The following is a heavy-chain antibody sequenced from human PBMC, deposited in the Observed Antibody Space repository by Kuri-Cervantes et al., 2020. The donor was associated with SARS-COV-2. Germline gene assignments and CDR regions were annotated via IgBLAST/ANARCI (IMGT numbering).Heavy chain of an antibody. CDR3: ARDNSASGTFDC. CDR1: GGSFSGYY. D-gene: IGHD3-10*01. Sequence: GSLRLSCAVYGGSFSGYYWSWIRQPPGKGLEWIGEINHSGSTNYNPSLKGRVTISVDTSKNQFSLKLSSVTAADTAVYYCARDNSASGTFDCWGQGTLVTVSS. V-gene: IGHV4-34*01. CDR2: INHSGST. J-gene: IGHJ4*02.